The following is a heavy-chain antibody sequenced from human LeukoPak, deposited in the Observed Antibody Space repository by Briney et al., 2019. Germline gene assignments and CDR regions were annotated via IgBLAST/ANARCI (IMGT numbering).Heavy chain of an antibody. CDR2: ISWNSGSI. Sequence: GGSLRLSCAASRFTFDDYAMHWVRQAPGKGLEWVSGISWNSGSIGYADSVKGRFTISRDNAKNSLYLQMNSLRAEDTALYYCAKGDYYDSSGRFDYWGQGTLVTVSS. CDR1: RFTFDDYA. D-gene: IGHD3-22*01. J-gene: IGHJ4*02. V-gene: IGHV3-9*01. CDR3: AKGDYYDSSGRFDY.